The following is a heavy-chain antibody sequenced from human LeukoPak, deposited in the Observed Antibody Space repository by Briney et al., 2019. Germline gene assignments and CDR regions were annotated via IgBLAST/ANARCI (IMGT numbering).Heavy chain of an antibody. CDR1: GYTFTAYY. CDR3: ARPQDHGGNVENFDI. CDR2: INPNSGGT. D-gene: IGHD4-23*01. Sequence: ASMKVSCTASGYTFTAYYIHWVRQAPGQGLEWMGWINPNSGGTNYALKFRGRVTMTRATSISTASMELSRLRSDDTAVYYCARPQDHGGNVENFDIWGQGTMVTVSS. J-gene: IGHJ3*02. V-gene: IGHV1-2*02.